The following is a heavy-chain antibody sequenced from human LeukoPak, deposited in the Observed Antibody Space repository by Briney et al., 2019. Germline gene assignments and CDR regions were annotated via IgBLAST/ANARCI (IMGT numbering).Heavy chain of an antibody. CDR1: GYTFTGYF. CDR2: INPDSGGT. Sequence: GASVKVSCKASGYTFTGYFVHWVRQAPGQGLEWVGWINPDSGGTNYAQKFQGRVTMTRDTSISTAYMELSRLRSDDTAVYYCAPSGTYRSTDYYFDYWGQGTLVTVSS. V-gene: IGHV1-2*02. J-gene: IGHJ4*02. D-gene: IGHD1-26*01. CDR3: APSGTYRSTDYYFDY.